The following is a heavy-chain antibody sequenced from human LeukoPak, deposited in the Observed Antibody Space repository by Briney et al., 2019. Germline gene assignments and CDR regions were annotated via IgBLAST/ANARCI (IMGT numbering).Heavy chain of an antibody. CDR3: AKDTVKVKTISRVPHYMDV. J-gene: IGHJ6*03. CDR1: GFSFSTYA. V-gene: IGHV3-30*04. CDR2: ISYNGGRK. D-gene: IGHD5-12*01. Sequence: GGSLRLSCVASGFSFSTYAIHWVRQAPGKGLEWVALISYNGGRKDYADSVKGRFTIDRDNSKKTVYLQMNSLRGEDTAVYYCAKDTVKVKTISRVPHYMDVWGKGTTVTISS.